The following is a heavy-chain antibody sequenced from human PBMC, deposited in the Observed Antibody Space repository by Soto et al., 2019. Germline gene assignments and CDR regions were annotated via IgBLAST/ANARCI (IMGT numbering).Heavy chain of an antibody. CDR2: ISAYNGNT. J-gene: IGHJ6*02. CDR1: GYTFTSYG. CDR3: ARDQGSCFPTGVYYYYYGMDV. D-gene: IGHD2-2*01. Sequence: ASVKVSCKASGYTFTSYGISWVRQAPGQGLEWMGWISAYNGNTNYAQKLQGRVTMTTDTSTSTAYMELRSLRSDDTAVYYCARDQGSCFPTGVYYYYYGMDVWGQGTTVTVSS. V-gene: IGHV1-18*01.